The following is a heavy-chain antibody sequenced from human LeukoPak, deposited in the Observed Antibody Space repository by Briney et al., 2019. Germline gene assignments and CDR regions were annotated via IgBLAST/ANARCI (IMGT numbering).Heavy chain of an antibody. D-gene: IGHD3-22*01. CDR2: ISGSGGST. V-gene: IGHV3-23*01. J-gene: IGHJ3*02. CDR1: GFTVSSNY. Sequence: GGSLRLSCAASGFTVSSNYMSWVRQAPGKGLEWVSAISGSGGSTYYADSVKGRFTISRDNSKNTLYLQMNSLRAEDTAVYYCARDPGRHYYDSSGPGDAFDIWGQGTTVTVSS. CDR3: ARDPGRHYYDSSGPGDAFDI.